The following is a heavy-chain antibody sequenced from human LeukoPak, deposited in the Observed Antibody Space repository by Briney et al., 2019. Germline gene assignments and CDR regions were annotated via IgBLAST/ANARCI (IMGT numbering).Heavy chain of an antibody. CDR1: GDTFSSHY. Sequence: ASVKVSCTASGDTFSSHYVHWVRQAPGQGPEWMGVIDPFGRETHYAQRLQGRVTMTRDTSASRVDMELSGLRSEDTAVYYCTGGSGSYSFDYWGQGTLVTVSS. CDR2: IDPFGRET. CDR3: TGGSGSYSFDY. V-gene: IGHV1-46*04. D-gene: IGHD3-10*01. J-gene: IGHJ4*02.